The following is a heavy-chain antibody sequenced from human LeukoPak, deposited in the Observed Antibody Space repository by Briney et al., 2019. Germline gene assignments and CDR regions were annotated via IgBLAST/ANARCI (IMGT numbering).Heavy chain of an antibody. CDR3: ARDRHYYDSSGYYCVDAFDI. J-gene: IGHJ3*02. CDR2: IKQDGSEK. Sequence: PGRSLRLSCAASGFTFSRYWMSWVRKAPGKGLEWVANIKQDGSEKYYVDSVKGRFTISRDNAKNSLCLEMNSLRAEDTALYYCARDRHYYDSSGYYCVDAFDIWGQGTTVTVSS. CDR1: GFTFSRYW. V-gene: IGHV3-7*04. D-gene: IGHD3-22*01.